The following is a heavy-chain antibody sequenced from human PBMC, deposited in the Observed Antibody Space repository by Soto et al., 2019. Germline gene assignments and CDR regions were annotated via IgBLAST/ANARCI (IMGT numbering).Heavy chain of an antibody. CDR2: IIPIFGTA. CDR3: ARGGIAARYYYYYGMDV. J-gene: IGHJ6*02. V-gene: IGHV1-69*13. Sequence: SVKVSCKASGGTFSSYAISWVRQAPGQGLEWMGGIIPIFGTANYAQKFQGRVTITADESTSTAYMELSSLRSEDTAVYYCARGGIAARYYYYYGMDVWGQGTTVTVSS. CDR1: GGTFSSYA. D-gene: IGHD6-6*01.